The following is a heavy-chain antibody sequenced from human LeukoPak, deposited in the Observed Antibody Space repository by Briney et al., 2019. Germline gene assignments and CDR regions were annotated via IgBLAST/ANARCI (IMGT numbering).Heavy chain of an antibody. CDR1: GGSFSGYY. Sequence: SETLSLTCAVYGGSFSGYYWSWLRQPPGKGLEWIGEINDSESTYYNPSLKSRVTISADTSKNQFSLKLTSVTAADTAVYYCASQGIKARPDYWGQGTLVTVSS. V-gene: IGHV4-34*01. J-gene: IGHJ4*02. CDR2: INDSEST. CDR3: ASQGIKARPDY. D-gene: IGHD6-6*01.